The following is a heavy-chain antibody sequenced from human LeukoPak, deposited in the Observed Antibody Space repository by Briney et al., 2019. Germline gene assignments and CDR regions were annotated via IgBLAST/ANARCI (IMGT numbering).Heavy chain of an antibody. Sequence: GASVKVSCKASGYTFTGYYMHWVRQAPGQGLEWMGWINPNSGGTNYAQKFQGRVTMTRDTSISTAYMELSRLRSDDTAVYYCAREDGSTTGTTLEAPDWFDPWGQGTLVNVSS. V-gene: IGHV1-2*02. D-gene: IGHD1-1*01. J-gene: IGHJ5*02. CDR2: INPNSGGT. CDR3: AREDGSTTGTTLEAPDWFDP. CDR1: GYTFTGYY.